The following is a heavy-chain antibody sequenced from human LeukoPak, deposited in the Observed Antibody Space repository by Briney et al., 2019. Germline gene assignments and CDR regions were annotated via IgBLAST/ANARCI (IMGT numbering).Heavy chain of an antibody. CDR2: ISRTSNYI. J-gene: IGHJ4*02. Sequence: GGSLRLSCAASGLPFESYSMTWVRQAPGKGLEWVSTISRTSNYIYTADSLKGRFTTSRDNAEKSLFLQMTNVEDDDTAVYYCVTKASVSGVKRYWGQGTLVTVSS. V-gene: IGHV3-21*01. CDR1: GLPFESYS. CDR3: VTKASVSGVKRY. D-gene: IGHD3-10*01.